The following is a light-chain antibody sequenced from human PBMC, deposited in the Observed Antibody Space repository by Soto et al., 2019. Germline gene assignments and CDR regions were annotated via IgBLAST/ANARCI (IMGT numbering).Light chain of an antibody. CDR2: DAS. CDR3: QQRSNWPWT. Sequence: EIMLTQSPATLSLSPGERATLSCRASQSVSSYLAWYQQKPGQAPRLLIYDASNRATGIPARFSGSGSGTDFTLTISSLEPEDFAMYYCQQRSNWPWTFGQGTEVEIK. CDR1: QSVSSY. J-gene: IGKJ1*01. V-gene: IGKV3-11*01.